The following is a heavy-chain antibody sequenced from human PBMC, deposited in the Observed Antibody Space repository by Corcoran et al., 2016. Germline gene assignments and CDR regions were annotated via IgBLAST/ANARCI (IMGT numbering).Heavy chain of an antibody. V-gene: IGHV3-48*04. CDR1: GFTFSSYS. CDR3: ARGCSSSCWRNY. J-gene: IGHJ4*02. Sequence: EVQLVESGGGLVQPGGSLRLSCAASGFTFSSYSMTWVRQAPGKGLEWLSYISSSSSTIFYADSVKGRFTISSDNARGSLYLQMNSLRAEDTALYYWARGCSSSCWRNYWGQGTLVTVSS. D-gene: IGHD2-2*01. CDR2: ISSSSSTI.